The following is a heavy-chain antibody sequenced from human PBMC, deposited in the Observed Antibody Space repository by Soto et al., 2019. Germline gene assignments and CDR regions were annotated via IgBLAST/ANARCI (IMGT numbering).Heavy chain of an antibody. V-gene: IGHV4-31*03. CDR2: IYYSGST. D-gene: IGHD6-6*01. J-gene: IGHJ4*02. CDR1: GGSISSGGYY. Sequence: PSETLSLTCTVSGGSISSGGYYWSWIRQHPGKGLEWIGYIYYSGSTYYNPSLKSRVTISVDTSKNQFSLKLSSVTAADTAVYYCARVSSSSSPLSFDYWGQGTLVTVSS. CDR3: ARVSSSSSPLSFDY.